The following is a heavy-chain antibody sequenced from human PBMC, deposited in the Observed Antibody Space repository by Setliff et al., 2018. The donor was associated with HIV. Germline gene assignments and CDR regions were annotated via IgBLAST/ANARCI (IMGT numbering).Heavy chain of an antibody. J-gene: IGHJ3*02. CDR3: ARLFQWMSYGLDI. V-gene: IGHV4-34*01. CDR1: NGSFRPYS. CDR2: INDGGTT. D-gene: IGHD3-10*01. Sequence: SETLSLTCGVYNGSFRPYSWSWVRQPPGKGLEWIGEINDGGTTNYNPSLKSRVTLSLDTSKNHFSLRLTSVTAADTAVYYCARLFQWMSYGLDIWGQGTMVTVSS.